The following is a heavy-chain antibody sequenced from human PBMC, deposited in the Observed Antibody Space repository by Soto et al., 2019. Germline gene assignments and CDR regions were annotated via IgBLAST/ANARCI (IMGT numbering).Heavy chain of an antibody. CDR1: GFTVSSYC. D-gene: IGHD2-8*01. CDR3: AKDRFFHYVLMA. V-gene: IGHV3-30*18. CDR2: ISYDGSNK. J-gene: IGHJ4*02. Sequence: QVQLVESGGGVVQPGRSLRLSCAASGFTVSSYCMHWVRQAPGKGLEWVAVISYDGSNKYYADSVKGRFTLSRDNSQNTLYLQMNSLTAEDTAVYYCAKDRFFHYVLMAWGQGTLVTVSS.